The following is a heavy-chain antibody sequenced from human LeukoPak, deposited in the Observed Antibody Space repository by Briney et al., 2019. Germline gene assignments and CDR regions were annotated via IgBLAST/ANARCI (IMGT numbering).Heavy chain of an antibody. CDR3: ASLSGSTPYDAFDI. Sequence: ASVKVSCKASGYTFTGYYMHWVRQAPGQGLEWMGWINPNSGGTNYAQKFQGRATMTRDTSISTAYMELSRLRSDDTAVYYCASLSGSTPYDAFDIWGQGTMVTVSS. CDR1: GYTFTGYY. CDR2: INPNSGGT. D-gene: IGHD1-26*01. V-gene: IGHV1-2*02. J-gene: IGHJ3*02.